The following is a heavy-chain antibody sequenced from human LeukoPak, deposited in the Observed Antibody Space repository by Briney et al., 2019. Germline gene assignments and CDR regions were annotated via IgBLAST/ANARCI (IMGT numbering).Heavy chain of an antibody. Sequence: ASVKVSCKTSGYTFTDYNIHWVRQAPGQGLEWMGWISPNSGSTYYAQQFQGRVTMTRDTSITTAYMELSRLTSDDTAVYYCARGLAGSLDYWGQGTLVTVSS. V-gene: IGHV1-2*02. CDR1: GYTFTDYN. J-gene: IGHJ4*02. CDR2: ISPNSGST. D-gene: IGHD2-15*01. CDR3: ARGLAGSLDY.